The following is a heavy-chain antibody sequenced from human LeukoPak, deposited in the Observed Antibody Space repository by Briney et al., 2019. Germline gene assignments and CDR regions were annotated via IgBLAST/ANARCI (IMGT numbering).Heavy chain of an antibody. CDR3: VRDEYRDV. Sequence: SETLSLTCTVSGASINKDYWAWIRQPAGKGLEWFGRIHPSGITHQNPSLRGRVTMSIDASKNQFSLNLSSVTAADTAVYYCVRDEYRDVWGKGTTVTVSS. CDR1: GASINKDY. J-gene: IGHJ6*04. V-gene: IGHV4-4*07. D-gene: IGHD2/OR15-2a*01. CDR2: IHPSGIT.